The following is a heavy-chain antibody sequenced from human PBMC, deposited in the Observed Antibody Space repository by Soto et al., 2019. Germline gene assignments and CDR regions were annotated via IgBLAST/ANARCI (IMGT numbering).Heavy chain of an antibody. CDR3: AKDVVVGATPGLGDYYYYYGMDV. D-gene: IGHD1-26*01. CDR1: GFTFSSYG. CDR2: ISYDGSNK. J-gene: IGHJ6*02. V-gene: IGHV3-30*18. Sequence: QVQLVESGGGVVQPGRSLRLSCAASGFTFSSYGMHWVRQAPGKGLEWVAVISYDGSNKYYADSVKGRFTISRDNSKNTVYLQRNSLIAEDTAVYYCAKDVVVGATPGLGDYYYYYGMDVWGQGTTVTVSS.